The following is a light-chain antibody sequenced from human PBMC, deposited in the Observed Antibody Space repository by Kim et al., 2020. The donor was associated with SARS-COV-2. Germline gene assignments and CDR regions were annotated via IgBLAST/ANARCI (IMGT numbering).Light chain of an antibody. CDR1: SSDVDGYNY. Sequence: GQSVTISCTGTSSDVDGYNYVAWYQQHPGKAPKLMIYEVSNRPSGVPARFSGSKSGNTASLTVSGLQAEDEADYYCSSYAGSNNYVFGPGTKVTVL. J-gene: IGLJ1*01. CDR2: EVS. CDR3: SSYAGSNNYV. V-gene: IGLV2-8*01.